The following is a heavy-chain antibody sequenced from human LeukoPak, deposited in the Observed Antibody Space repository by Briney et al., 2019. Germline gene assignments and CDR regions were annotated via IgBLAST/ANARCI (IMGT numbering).Heavy chain of an antibody. Sequence: GGSLRLSCAPSGFTFSTYAMSWVHQAPGKGLEWVSSISGTGGSTYYADSVKGRFTMSRDNSRNTLYLQMTSLRADDTAVYYCAKDIRAFSGSSPIDYWGQGTLVTVSS. J-gene: IGHJ4*02. CDR1: GFTFSTYA. CDR3: AKDIRAFSGSSPIDY. D-gene: IGHD6-13*01. V-gene: IGHV3-23*01. CDR2: ISGTGGST.